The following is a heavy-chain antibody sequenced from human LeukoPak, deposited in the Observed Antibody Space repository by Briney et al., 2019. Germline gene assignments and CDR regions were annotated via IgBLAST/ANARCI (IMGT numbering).Heavy chain of an antibody. CDR3: VRGVVVTAPTGDY. Sequence: GGSLRLSCAASGFTFSSYEMNWVRQAPGKGLEWVSHISSSGSTRDYADSVKGRFTISRDNAKNSLYLQMNSLRVEDTAIYYCVRGVVVTAPTGDYWGQGTLVTVSS. D-gene: IGHD2-21*02. CDR1: GFTFSSYE. J-gene: IGHJ4*02. V-gene: IGHV3-48*03. CDR2: ISSSGSTR.